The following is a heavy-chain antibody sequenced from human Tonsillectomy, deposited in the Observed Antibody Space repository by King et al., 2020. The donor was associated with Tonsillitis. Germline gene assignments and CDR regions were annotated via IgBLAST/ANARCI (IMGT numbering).Heavy chain of an antibody. CDR1: GFTFSSYS. CDR3: ARSPCSGGSCYSGSLDY. D-gene: IGHD2-15*01. CDR2: ISSSSSTI. Sequence: DVQLVESGGGLVQPGGSLRLSCAASGFTFSSYSMKWVRQAPGKGLVWVAFISSSSSTIYYADSVEGRFTISRDKAENSLYLQMNSLRAEDTAVYYCARSPCSGGSCYSGSLDYWGQGTLVTVSS. V-gene: IGHV3-48*01. J-gene: IGHJ4*02.